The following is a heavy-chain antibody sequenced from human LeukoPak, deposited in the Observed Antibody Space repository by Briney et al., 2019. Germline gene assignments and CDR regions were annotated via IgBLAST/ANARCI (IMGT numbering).Heavy chain of an antibody. D-gene: IGHD3-10*01. CDR1: GFTFSIYA. Sequence: GGSLILSCAASGFTFSIYAMSWVRQAPGKGLEWVSAISGRGTTYYADSVKGRFTISRDNSKNTLYLQMNSLRAEDTAVYYCAKDPMVRGSTYDYWGQGTLVTVSS. V-gene: IGHV3-23*01. CDR2: ISGRGTT. J-gene: IGHJ4*02. CDR3: AKDPMVRGSTYDY.